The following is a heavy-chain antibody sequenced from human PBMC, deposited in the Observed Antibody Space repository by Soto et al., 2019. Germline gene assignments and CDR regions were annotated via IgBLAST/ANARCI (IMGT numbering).Heavy chain of an antibody. CDR3: ATDMLWYYYDSSGYSHVAFDI. CDR2: FDPEDGET. CDR1: GYTLTELS. V-gene: IGHV1-24*01. Sequence: GASVKVSCKVSGYTLTELSMHWVRQAPGKGLEWMGGFDPEDGETIYAQKFQGRVTMTEDTSTDTAYMELSSLRSEDTAVYYCATDMLWYYYDSSGYSHVAFDIWGQGTMVTVSS. J-gene: IGHJ3*02. D-gene: IGHD3-22*01.